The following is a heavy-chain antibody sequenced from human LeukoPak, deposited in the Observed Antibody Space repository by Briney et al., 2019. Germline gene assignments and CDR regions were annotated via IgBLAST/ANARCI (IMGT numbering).Heavy chain of an antibody. Sequence: GGSLRLSCAASGFTFSSYGIHWVRQAPGKGLEWVANIKQDGNEKYYADSVKGRFTISRDNGKNSLDLQMNSLRADDTAVYYCARDTLGEGEDANYAVYYFDYWGQGTVVTVSS. CDR1: GFTFSSYG. J-gene: IGHJ4*02. CDR3: ARDTLGEGEDANYAVYYFDY. CDR2: IKQDGNEK. D-gene: IGHD4/OR15-4a*01. V-gene: IGHV3-7*01.